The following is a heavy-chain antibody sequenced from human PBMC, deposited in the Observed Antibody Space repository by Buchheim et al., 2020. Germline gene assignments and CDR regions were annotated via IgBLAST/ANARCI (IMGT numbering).Heavy chain of an antibody. CDR2: IYYSGST. J-gene: IGHJ4*02. Sequence: QLQLQESGPGLVKPSETLSLTCTVSGGSISSSSYYWGWIRQPPGKGLEWIGSIYYSGSTYYNPSLKSRVTISVDTSKNQFSLKLSSVTAADTAVYYCARLAADGYTPLYYFGYWGQGTL. CDR1: GGSISSSSYY. D-gene: IGHD5-24*01. V-gene: IGHV4-39*01. CDR3: ARLAADGYTPLYYFGY.